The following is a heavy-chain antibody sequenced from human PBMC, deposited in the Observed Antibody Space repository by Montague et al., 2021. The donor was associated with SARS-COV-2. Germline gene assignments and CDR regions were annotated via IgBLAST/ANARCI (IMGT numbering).Heavy chain of an antibody. V-gene: IGHV6-1*01. CDR2: K. CDR3: ARVWQKRFDS. Sequence: KEYAISVRSRITANPDTSKNQFSLLMNSVTPEDTSAYYCARVWQKRFDSWGQGTLVTVSS. J-gene: IGHJ5*01. D-gene: IGHD3-10*01.